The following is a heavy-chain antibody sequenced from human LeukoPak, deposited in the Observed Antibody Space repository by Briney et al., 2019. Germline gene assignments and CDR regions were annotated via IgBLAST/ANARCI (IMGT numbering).Heavy chain of an antibody. CDR2: VSGSGTTT. CDR1: GFTFGNYA. D-gene: IGHD4-23*01. V-gene: IGHV3-23*01. J-gene: IGHJ4*02. Sequence: GGSLRLSCAASGFTFGNYAMSWVRQAPGKGLEWVSGVSGSGTTTYYADSVKGRFTISRDNSKNTLYLQMNSLRVEDTAVYYCAKDQYGGNPQYYFDYWGQGTLVTVSS. CDR3: AKDQYGGNPQYYFDY.